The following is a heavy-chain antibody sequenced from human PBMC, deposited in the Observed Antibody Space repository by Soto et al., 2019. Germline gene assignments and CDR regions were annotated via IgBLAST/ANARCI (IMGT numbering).Heavy chain of an antibody. J-gene: IGHJ4*02. D-gene: IGHD3-22*01. Sequence: PGGSLRLSCAASGFTFRNYAMNWVRQAPGKGLEWVSYIGLGSSPKYYADSVEGRFTISRDNAKNSLYLQMNGLRAEDTAVYYCAKDTYYYDRSGYYTYDHWGQGTQVTVSS. CDR3: AKDTYYYDRSGYYTYDH. CDR2: IGLGSSPK. V-gene: IGHV3-48*01. CDR1: GFTFRNYA.